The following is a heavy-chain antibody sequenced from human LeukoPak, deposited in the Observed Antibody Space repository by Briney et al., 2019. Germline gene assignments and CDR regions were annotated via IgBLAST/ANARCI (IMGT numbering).Heavy chain of an antibody. CDR2: ISWNSGSI. V-gene: IGHV3-9*01. CDR1: GFTFDDYA. Sequence: GGSLRLSCAASGFTFDDYAMHWVRQAPGKGLEWVSGISWNSGSIGYADSVRGRFTISRDNSKNTLYLQMNSLRAEDTAVYYCARAVGITMVRGVLDYWGQGTLVTVSS. J-gene: IGHJ4*02. D-gene: IGHD3-10*01. CDR3: ARAVGITMVRGVLDY.